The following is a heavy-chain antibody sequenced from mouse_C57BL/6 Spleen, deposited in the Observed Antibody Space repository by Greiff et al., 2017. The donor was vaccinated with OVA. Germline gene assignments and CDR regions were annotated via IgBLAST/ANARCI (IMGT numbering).Heavy chain of an antibody. CDR1: GYSFTGYY. Sequence: VQLQQSGPELVKPGASVKISCKASGYSFTGYYMNWVKQSPEKSLEWIGEINPSTGGTTYNQKFKAKATLTVDKSSSTAYMQLKSLTSEDSAVYDCARRGGYDYDYFDYWGQGTTLTVSS. V-gene: IGHV1-42*01. J-gene: IGHJ2*01. CDR2: INPSTGGT. CDR3: ARRGGYDYDYFDY. D-gene: IGHD2-4*01.